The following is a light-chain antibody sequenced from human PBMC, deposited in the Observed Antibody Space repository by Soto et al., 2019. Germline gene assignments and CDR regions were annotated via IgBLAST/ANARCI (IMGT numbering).Light chain of an antibody. CDR3: QQYRSSPLT. V-gene: IGKV3-20*01. J-gene: IGKJ4*01. CDR1: QSVSSSF. Sequence: EIVLTQSPGTLSLSPGERATLSCRASQSVSSSFLAWYQQKPGKAPRLLIYGTFSRATGIPDRFGGSGSGTDFTLTISRLEPEDFAVYYCQQYRSSPLTFGGGTKVEIK. CDR2: GTF.